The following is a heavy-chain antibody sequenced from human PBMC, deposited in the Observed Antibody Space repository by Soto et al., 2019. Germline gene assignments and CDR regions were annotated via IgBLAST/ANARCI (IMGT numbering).Heavy chain of an antibody. V-gene: IGHV3-21*06. CDR2: ISSSSDYI. CDR3: ARARVYATGPLDF. D-gene: IGHD6-13*01. CDR1: GFTFTSYT. Sequence: LRLSCAASGFTFTSYTMNWVRQAPGKGLEWVSSISSSSDYIYYADSMKGRVTISRDNAKNSLFLDMNSLTGEDTAVYYCARARVYATGPLDFWGQGTLVTVS. J-gene: IGHJ4*02.